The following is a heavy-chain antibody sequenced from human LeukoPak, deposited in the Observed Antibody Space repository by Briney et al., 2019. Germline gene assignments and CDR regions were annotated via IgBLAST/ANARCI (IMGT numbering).Heavy chain of an antibody. Sequence: SETLSLTCSVSGGSINSDYWNWIRQPPGRGLEWIGYIYHSGSTNYNPSLKSRVTISIDKSKKQFSLKLISVTAADTAIYYCARVGGMTTINNAAFDIWGQGTMVTVSS. D-gene: IGHD5-24*01. CDR1: GGSINSDY. CDR2: IYHSGST. V-gene: IGHV4-59*01. J-gene: IGHJ3*02. CDR3: ARVGGMTTINNAAFDI.